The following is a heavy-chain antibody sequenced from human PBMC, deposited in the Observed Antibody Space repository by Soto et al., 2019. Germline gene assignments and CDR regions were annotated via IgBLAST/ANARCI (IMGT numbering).Heavy chain of an antibody. CDR1: GYTFTSYA. V-gene: IGHV1-3*01. D-gene: IGHD6-19*01. CDR3: PRSTPLGYSSGWYYFDY. CDR2: INAGNGNT. Sequence: ASVKVSCKASGYTFTSYAMHWVRQAPGQRLEWMGWINAGNGNTKYSQKFQGRVTITRDTSASTAYMELSSLRSEVMAVYQSPRSTPLGYSSGWYYFDYWGQGTLVTVS. J-gene: IGHJ4*02.